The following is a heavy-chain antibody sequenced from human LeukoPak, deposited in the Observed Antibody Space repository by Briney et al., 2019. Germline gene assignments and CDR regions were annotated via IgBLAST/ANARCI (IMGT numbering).Heavy chain of an antibody. V-gene: IGHV4-61*02. Sequence: SQTLSLTCTVSGGSISSGSYYWSWIRQPAGKGLEWIGRIYTSGSTNYNPSLKSRVTISVDTSKNQFSLKLSSVTDADTAVYYCARGRCSSTSCYGYYYYYYMDVWGKGTTVTVSS. CDR2: IYTSGST. D-gene: IGHD2-2*01. J-gene: IGHJ6*03. CDR1: GGSISSGSYY. CDR3: ARGRCSSTSCYGYYYYYYMDV.